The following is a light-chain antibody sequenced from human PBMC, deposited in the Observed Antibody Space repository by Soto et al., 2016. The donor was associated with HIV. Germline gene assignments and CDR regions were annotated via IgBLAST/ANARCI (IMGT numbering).Light chain of an antibody. CDR3: QVWDSGTDHYV. J-gene: IGLJ1*01. Sequence: SYVLTQPPSVSVAPGKTATISCGGNNIGSKSVHWYYQKPGQAPVLVVFDDSDRPSGIPERFSGSNFGGTATLTISRGRGPGMEADYYCQVWDSGTDHYVFGTGTRVTVL. CDR1: NIGSKS. V-gene: IGLV3-21*03. CDR2: DDS.